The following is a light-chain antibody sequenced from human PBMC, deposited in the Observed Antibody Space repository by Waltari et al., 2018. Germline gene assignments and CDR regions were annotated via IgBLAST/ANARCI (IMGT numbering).Light chain of an antibody. CDR2: EVS. J-gene: IGKJ4*01. V-gene: IGKV2-29*02. Sequence: DIVMTQTTLSLSVTPGQPASISCKFSESLLFSNGKTYMYWFLQRPGQSPQLLIYEVSSRLSGVPDRFSGSGSGTDFTLKISRVEAEDVGIYYCMQGIHLPLTFGGGTKVEIK. CDR1: ESLLFSNGKTY. CDR3: MQGIHLPLT.